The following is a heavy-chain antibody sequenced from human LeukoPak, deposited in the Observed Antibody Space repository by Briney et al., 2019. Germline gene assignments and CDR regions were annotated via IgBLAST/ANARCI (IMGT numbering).Heavy chain of an antibody. CDR2: INSDGSST. CDR3: ARGGPSGYSSGLLDY. D-gene: IGHD5-18*01. J-gene: IGHJ4*02. Sequence: YPGVSLRLSCAASGFTFSRFWMHWVRQAPGKGLVWVSRINSDGSSTSYADSVKGRFTISRDNAKNTLYLQMNSLRAEDTAVYYCARGGPSGYSSGLLDYWGQGALVTVSS. V-gene: IGHV3-74*01. CDR1: GFTFSRFW.